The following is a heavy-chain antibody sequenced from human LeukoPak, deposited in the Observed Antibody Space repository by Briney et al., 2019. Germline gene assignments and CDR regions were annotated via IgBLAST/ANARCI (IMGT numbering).Heavy chain of an antibody. D-gene: IGHD3-10*01. J-gene: IGHJ3*02. V-gene: IGHV4-59*01. CDR1: GDSISSYY. Sequence: SETLSLTCTVSGDSISSYYWRWIRQPPGKGLEWIGYINYRGSTNYNPSFKGRVTMSVDTSKNQFSLRLSSVTAADTAVYYCAREYNYDSGTYSNAFDIWGQGTMVTVSS. CDR2: INYRGST. CDR3: AREYNYDSGTYSNAFDI.